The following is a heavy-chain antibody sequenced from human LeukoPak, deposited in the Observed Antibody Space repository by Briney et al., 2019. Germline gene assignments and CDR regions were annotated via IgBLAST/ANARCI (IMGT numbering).Heavy chain of an antibody. J-gene: IGHJ6*03. Sequence: GGSLRLSCAASGFSFDDYGMSWVRQAPGKGLEWVSGIDSNGGSTGYADSVKGRFTISRDNAKNSLYLQMNSLRDEDTALYYCARDPLQFTMVRGISDYFYYMDVRGKGTTVTVSS. D-gene: IGHD3-10*01. CDR1: GFSFDDYG. CDR3: ARDPLQFTMVRGISDYFYYMDV. CDR2: IDSNGGST. V-gene: IGHV3-20*04.